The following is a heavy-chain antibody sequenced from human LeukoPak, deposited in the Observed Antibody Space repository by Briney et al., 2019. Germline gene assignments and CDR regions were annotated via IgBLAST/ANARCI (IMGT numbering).Heavy chain of an antibody. J-gene: IGHJ4*02. CDR1: GFTFSSYG. V-gene: IGHV3-30*03. D-gene: IGHD5-24*01. CDR2: ISYDGSNK. Sequence: GRSLRLSCAASGFTFSSYGMHWVRQAPGKGLEWVAIISYDGSNKFYADSVKGRFTISRDNSKNTLYLQMNSLRADDTAVYYCARDSAWEWLPDYYFDYWGQGTLVTVSS. CDR3: ARDSAWEWLPDYYFDY.